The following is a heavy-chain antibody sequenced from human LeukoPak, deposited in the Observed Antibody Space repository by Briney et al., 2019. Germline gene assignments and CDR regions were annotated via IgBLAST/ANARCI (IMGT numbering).Heavy chain of an antibody. J-gene: IGHJ3*01. Sequence: GGSLRLSCAASGFIFNNYWMNWVRQAPGKGLEWVASIKEDGREKLYVESLEGRLTIARDNAKESLHLQMRNLRVEDTAVYYCTRTLGHSVLAFDVWGQGTVVIVS. CDR2: IKEDGREK. CDR1: GFIFNNYW. V-gene: IGHV3-7*03. CDR3: TRTLGHSVLAFDV. D-gene: IGHD3-16*01.